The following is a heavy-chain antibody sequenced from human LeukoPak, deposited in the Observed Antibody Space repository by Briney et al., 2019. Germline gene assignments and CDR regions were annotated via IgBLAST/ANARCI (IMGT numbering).Heavy chain of an antibody. Sequence: GGSLRLSCAASRFSFSSYGMNWVRQAPGKGLEWVSGISPRGDILYYADSVKGQFTISRDNSKNTVYLQMNSLRAEDTAVYYCAKDDAWGRFQDWGQGTLVTVSS. CDR1: RFSFSSYG. V-gene: IGHV3-23*01. D-gene: IGHD3-16*01. J-gene: IGHJ1*01. CDR3: AKDDAWGRFQD. CDR2: ISPRGDIL.